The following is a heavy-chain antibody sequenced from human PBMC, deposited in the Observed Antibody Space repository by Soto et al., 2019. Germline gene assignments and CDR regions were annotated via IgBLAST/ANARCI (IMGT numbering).Heavy chain of an antibody. V-gene: IGHV3-23*01. CDR2: ISGSGGST. Sequence: EVQLLESGGGLVQPGGSLRLSCAASGFTFSSYAMSWVRQAPGKGLEWVSAISGSGGSTYYADSVKGRFTISRDNSKNTLYLQINSLRAEDTAVYYCAKDQSDLHWYFDRWCRGTLVTVSS. CDR1: GFTFSSYA. J-gene: IGHJ2*01. CDR3: AKDQSDLHWYFDR.